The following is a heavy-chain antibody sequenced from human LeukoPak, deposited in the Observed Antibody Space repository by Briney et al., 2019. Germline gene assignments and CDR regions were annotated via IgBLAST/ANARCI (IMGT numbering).Heavy chain of an antibody. V-gene: IGHV3-23*01. CDR3: VKSKNEVAVAASFDY. Sequence: GGSLRLSCAASGXPFSSYAVSWVRQSPGKGLEWVSVISGSGGSTYYADSVKGRFTISRDKSKNTLYLQMNSLRAEDTAVYYCVKSKNEVAVAASFDYWGQGTLVTVSS. CDR1: GXPFSSYA. D-gene: IGHD2-15*01. CDR2: ISGSGGST. J-gene: IGHJ4*02.